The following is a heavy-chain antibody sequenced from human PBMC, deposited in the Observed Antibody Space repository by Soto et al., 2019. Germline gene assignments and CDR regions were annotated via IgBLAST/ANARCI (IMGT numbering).Heavy chain of an antibody. J-gene: IGHJ4*02. D-gene: IGHD2-15*01. CDR3: ASTLGYCSGGSCYDKTHFDY. V-gene: IGHV4-39*01. CDR2: IYYSGST. CDR1: GGSISSSSYY. Sequence: SETLSLTCTVSGGSISSSSYYWGWIRQPPGKGLEWIGSIYYSGSTYYNPSLKSRVTISVDTSKNQFSLKLSSVTAADTAVYYCASTLGYCSGGSCYDKTHFDYWGQGTLVTVSS.